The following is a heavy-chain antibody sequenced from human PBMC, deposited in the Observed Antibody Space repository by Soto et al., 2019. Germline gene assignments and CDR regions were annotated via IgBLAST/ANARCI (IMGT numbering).Heavy chain of an antibody. V-gene: IGHV3-30*03. CDR3: ATTEFCTNGLCYDGVFDY. D-gene: IGHD2-8*01. CDR2: ISYDGSNI. Sequence: GRSLRLSCATSGFTFSNYGMNWIRQAPGKGLEWVAFISYDGSNIHFPDSVKGRFTISRDNPKNTLHLQMNSLRADDTAVYYCATTEFCTNGLCYDGVFDYCGQGTLVTVSS. J-gene: IGHJ4*02. CDR1: GFTFSNYG.